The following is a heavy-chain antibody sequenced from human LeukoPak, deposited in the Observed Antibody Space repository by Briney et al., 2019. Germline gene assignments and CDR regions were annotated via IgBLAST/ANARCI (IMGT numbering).Heavy chain of an antibody. J-gene: IGHJ4*02. D-gene: IGHD2-2*01. V-gene: IGHV4-59*01. Sequence: PSETPSLTCTVSGGSISSYYRSWIRQPPGKGLEWIGYIYYSGSTNYNPSLKSRVTISVDTSKNQFSLKLSSVTAADTAVYYCARRYCSSTSCFYFDYWGQGTLVTVSS. CDR1: GGSISSYY. CDR3: ARRYCSSTSCFYFDY. CDR2: IYYSGST.